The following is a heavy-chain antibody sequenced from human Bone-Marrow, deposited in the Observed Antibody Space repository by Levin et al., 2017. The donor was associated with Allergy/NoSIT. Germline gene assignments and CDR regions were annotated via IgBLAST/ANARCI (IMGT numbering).Heavy chain of an antibody. J-gene: IGHJ4*02. CDR2: TYYGSKWYF. CDR3: GRSYNYAVDS. CDR1: GDSVSSKSAS. V-gene: IGHV6-1*01. D-gene: IGHD5-18*01. Sequence: MPSETLSLTCAISGDSVSSKSASWNWIRQSPSRGLEWLGRTYYGSKWYFDYEPSVRSRITINPDTSKNQFSLQLNSGTPEDTAVYYCGRSYNYAVDSWGQGTLVTVSS.